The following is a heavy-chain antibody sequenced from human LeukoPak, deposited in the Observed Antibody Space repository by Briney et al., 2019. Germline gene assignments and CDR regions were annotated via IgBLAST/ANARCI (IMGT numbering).Heavy chain of an antibody. CDR1: GGTFSSYA. Sequence: ASVKVSCKASGGTFSSYAISWVRQAPGQGLEWMGGIIPIFGTANYAQKFQGRVTITTDESTSTAYMELSSLRSEDTAVYYCARSQRDYSKRPNWFDPWGQGTLVTVSS. CDR2: IIPIFGTA. J-gene: IGHJ5*02. CDR3: ARSQRDYSKRPNWFDP. V-gene: IGHV1-69*05. D-gene: IGHD4-11*01.